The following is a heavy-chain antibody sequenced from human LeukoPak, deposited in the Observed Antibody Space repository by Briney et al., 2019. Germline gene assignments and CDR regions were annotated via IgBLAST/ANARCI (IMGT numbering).Heavy chain of an antibody. D-gene: IGHD3-10*01. CDR2: IYSGGST. Sequence: WGSLRLSCAASGFTVSSNYMGWVRQAPGKELEWVSVIYSGGSTYYADSVKGRFTISRDNSKNTLYLQMNSLRAEDTAVYYCARATYYYGSGILGSDYWGQGTLVTVSS. CDR1: GFTVSSNY. J-gene: IGHJ4*02. V-gene: IGHV3-66*01. CDR3: ARATYYYGSGILGSDY.